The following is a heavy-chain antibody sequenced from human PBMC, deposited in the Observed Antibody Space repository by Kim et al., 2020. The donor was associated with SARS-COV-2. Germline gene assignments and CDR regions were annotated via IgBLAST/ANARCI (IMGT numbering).Heavy chain of an antibody. CDR1: GFTFSSYA. CDR2: ISGSGGST. J-gene: IGHJ4*02. CDR3: ARYSGSPQDQYYFDY. Sequence: GGSLRLSCAASGFTFSSYAMSWVRQAPGKGLEWVSAISGSGGSTYYADSVKGRFTISRDNSKNTLYLQMNSLRAEDTAVYYCARYSGSPQDQYYFDYWGQGTLVTVSS. V-gene: IGHV3-23*01. D-gene: IGHD1-26*01.